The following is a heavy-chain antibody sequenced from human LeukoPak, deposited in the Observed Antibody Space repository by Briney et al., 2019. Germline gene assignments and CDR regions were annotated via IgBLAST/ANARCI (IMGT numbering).Heavy chain of an antibody. CDR2: ISSSSYT. J-gene: IGHJ4*02. Sequence: GGSLRLSCAASGFTFSDYYMAWIRQAPGKGLEWVSYISSSSYTNYADSAKGRFTISRDNAENSLYLQMNSLRAEDTAVYYCARDVYYGSGSYFFDYWGQGTLVTVSS. V-gene: IGHV3-11*05. D-gene: IGHD3-10*01. CDR3: ARDVYYGSGSYFFDY. CDR1: GFTFSDYY.